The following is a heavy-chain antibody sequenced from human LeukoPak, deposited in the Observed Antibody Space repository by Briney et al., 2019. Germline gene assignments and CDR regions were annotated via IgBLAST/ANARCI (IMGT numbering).Heavy chain of an antibody. Sequence: GESLKISCKGSGYSFTSYWIGWVRQMPGKGLEWMGIIYPGDSDTRYSPSFQGQVTISVDKSINTAYLQWSSLEASDTAMYYCARFARPGTNSRGFDYWGQGTLVTVSS. CDR1: GYSFTSYW. V-gene: IGHV5-51*01. CDR2: IYPGDSDT. J-gene: IGHJ4*02. CDR3: ARFARPGTNSRGFDY. D-gene: IGHD1/OR15-1a*01.